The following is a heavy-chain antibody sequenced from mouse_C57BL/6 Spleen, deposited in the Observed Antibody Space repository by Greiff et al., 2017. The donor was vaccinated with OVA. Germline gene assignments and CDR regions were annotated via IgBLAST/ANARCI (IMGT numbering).Heavy chain of an antibody. CDR3: GRGYFDY. CDR1: GYAFTNYL. V-gene: IGHV1-54*01. CDR2: INPGSGGT. Sequence: VQLVESGAELVRPGTSVKVSCKASGYAFTNYLIEWVKQRPGQGLEWIGVINPGSGGTNYNEKFKGKATLTADKSSSTAYMQLSSLTSEDSAVYFCGRGYFDYWGQGTTLTVSS. J-gene: IGHJ2*01.